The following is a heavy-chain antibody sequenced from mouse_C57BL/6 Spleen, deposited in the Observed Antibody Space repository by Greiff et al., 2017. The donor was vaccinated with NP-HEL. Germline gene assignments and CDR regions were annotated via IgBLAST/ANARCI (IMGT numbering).Heavy chain of an antibody. Sequence: EVKLQESGPGLVKPSQSLSLTCSVTGYSITSGYYWNWIRQFPGNKLEWMGYISYDGSNNYNPSLKNRISITRDTSKNQFFLKLNSVTTEDTATYYCARAYSNYWYFDVRGTRTTVTVSS. D-gene: IGHD2-5*01. CDR3: ARAYSNYWYFDV. J-gene: IGHJ1*03. CDR1: GYSITSGYY. V-gene: IGHV3-6*01. CDR2: ISYDGSN.